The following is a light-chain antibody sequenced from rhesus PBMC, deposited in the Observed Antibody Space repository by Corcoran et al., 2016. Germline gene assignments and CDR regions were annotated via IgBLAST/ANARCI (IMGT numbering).Light chain of an antibody. CDR1: QSVSSY. V-gene: IGKV3-10*01. Sequence: QVILTQSPATLSLSPGERATLSCRASQSVSSYLAWYQQKPGQAPRLLNYGAVSRATGIPDRFRSSGSGTDFPPTISSLAPEGVGVYHCYQHSSGYSFGQGTKVKIK. CDR3: YQHSSGYS. CDR2: GAV. J-gene: IGKJ2*01.